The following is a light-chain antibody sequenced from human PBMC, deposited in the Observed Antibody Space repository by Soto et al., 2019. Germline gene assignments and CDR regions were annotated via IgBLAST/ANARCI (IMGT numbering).Light chain of an antibody. J-gene: IGLJ3*02. Sequence: QSALTQPASVSGSPGQSITISCTGSSSDIGGYNYVSWYQQHPGKAPQLVIYDVSYRPSGISDRFSGSKSGNTASLTISGLQPEDEADYYCSSYGASSTLFGGGTKLTVL. V-gene: IGLV2-14*03. CDR1: SSDIGGYNY. CDR2: DVS. CDR3: SSYGASSTL.